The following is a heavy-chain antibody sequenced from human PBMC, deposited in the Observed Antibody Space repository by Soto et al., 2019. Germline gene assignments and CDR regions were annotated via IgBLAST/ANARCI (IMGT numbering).Heavy chain of an antibody. CDR2: IWYDGSNK. CDR1: GFTFSSYG. Sequence: GGSLRLSCAASGFTFSSYGMHWVRQAPGKGLEWVAVIWYDGSNKYYADSVKGRFTISRDNSKNTLYLQMNSLRAEDTAVYYCARDRYSSSWQEMNYYYYGMDVWGQGTTVTVSS. CDR3: ARDRYSSSWQEMNYYYYGMDV. J-gene: IGHJ6*02. V-gene: IGHV3-33*01. D-gene: IGHD6-13*01.